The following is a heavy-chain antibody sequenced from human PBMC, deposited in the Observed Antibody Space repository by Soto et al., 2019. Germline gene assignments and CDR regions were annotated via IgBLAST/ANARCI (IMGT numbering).Heavy chain of an antibody. CDR3: ARGLLHGMDV. CDR1: GGTFSSYA. J-gene: IGHJ6*02. CDR2: IIPIFGTA. Sequence: ASVKVSCKASGGTFSSYAISWARQAPGQGLEWMGGIIPIFGTANYAQKFQGRVTITADESTSTAYMELSSLRSEDTAVYYCARGLLHGMDVWGQGTTVTVSS. V-gene: IGHV1-69*13.